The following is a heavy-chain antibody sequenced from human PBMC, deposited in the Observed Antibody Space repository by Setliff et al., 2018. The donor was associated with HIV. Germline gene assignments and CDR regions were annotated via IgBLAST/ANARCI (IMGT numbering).Heavy chain of an antibody. D-gene: IGHD3-3*01. V-gene: IGHV1-18*01. CDR1: GYTFTNYG. CDR3: VRVGRGGYYYDAFDF. Sequence: ASVKVSCKSSGYTFTNYGLSWVRQAPGQGREWMGWISAYNGNTNYAQKLQDRVTMATDTSTSTAYMELRSLRSDDSAMYYCVRVGRGGYYYDAFDFWGQGTMVTVSS. CDR2: ISAYNGNT. J-gene: IGHJ3*01.